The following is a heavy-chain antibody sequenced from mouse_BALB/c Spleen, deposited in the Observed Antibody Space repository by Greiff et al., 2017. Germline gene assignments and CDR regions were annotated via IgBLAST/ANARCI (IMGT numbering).Heavy chain of an antibody. D-gene: IGHD2-1*01. CDR1: GFTFSSYT. CDR2: ISNGGGST. Sequence: EVKLMESGGGLVQPGGSLKLSCAASGFTFSSYTMSWVRQTPEKRLEWVAYISNGGGSTYYPDTVKGRFTISRDNAKNTLYLQMSSLKSEDTAMYYCARGGVTTLYYYAMDYWGQGTSVTVSS. V-gene: IGHV5-12-2*01. J-gene: IGHJ4*01. CDR3: ARGGVTTLYYYAMDY.